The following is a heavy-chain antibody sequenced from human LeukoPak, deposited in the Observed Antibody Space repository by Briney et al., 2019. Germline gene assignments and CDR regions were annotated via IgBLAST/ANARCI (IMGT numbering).Heavy chain of an antibody. CDR3: ARDYTGGWNDY. J-gene: IGHJ4*02. D-gene: IGHD7-27*01. CDR1: GFTFSSYS. CDR2: IKEDGSEK. Sequence: GGSLRLSCAASGFTFSSYSMSWVRQATGKGLECVAKIKEDGSEKHYVDSVKGRFTISRDNAKKSLYLQMNSLRAEDTVVYYCARDYTGGWNDYWGQGTLVTVSS. V-gene: IGHV3-7*01.